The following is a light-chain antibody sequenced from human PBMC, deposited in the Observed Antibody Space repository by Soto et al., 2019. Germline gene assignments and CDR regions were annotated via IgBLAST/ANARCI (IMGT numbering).Light chain of an antibody. Sequence: EIVLPQSPATLSLYPGERATLSCRASQSVSSYLAWYQQKPGQAPRLLIYDASNRATGIPARFSGSGSGTDFTLTISSLEPEDFAVYYCQQRSNWWTFGQGTKVDIK. V-gene: IGKV3-11*01. CDR3: QQRSNWWT. CDR2: DAS. CDR1: QSVSSY. J-gene: IGKJ1*01.